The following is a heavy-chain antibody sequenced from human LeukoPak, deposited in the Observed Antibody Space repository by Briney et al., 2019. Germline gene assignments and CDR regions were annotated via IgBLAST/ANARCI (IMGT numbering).Heavy chain of an antibody. Sequence: GGSLRLSCAASKFTFSHYGMHWVRQAPGKGLRWVAVIWSDGTNQYYADSVKDRFTISRDNFNNMVYLQMNSLRVDDTGVYYCARDAQRGFDYSNSLEYWGQGALVTVSS. D-gene: IGHD4-11*01. J-gene: IGHJ4*02. V-gene: IGHV3-33*01. CDR2: IWSDGTNQ. CDR3: ARDAQRGFDYSNSLEY. CDR1: KFTFSHYG.